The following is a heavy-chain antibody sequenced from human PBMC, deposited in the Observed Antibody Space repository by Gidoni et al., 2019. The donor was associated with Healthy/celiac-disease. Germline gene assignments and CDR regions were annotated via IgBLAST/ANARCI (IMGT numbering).Heavy chain of an antibody. Sequence: VQLVESGGGLVKPGGSLRLYCAASGFPFSRYSMNWVRQAPGKGPEWVSSISSSSSYIYYADSVKCRFTISRDNAKNALYLQMNSLRAEDTAVYYCAREGITMVRGAPYYYGMDVWGQGTTVTVSS. CDR1: GFPFSRYS. CDR2: ISSSSSYI. V-gene: IGHV3-21*01. D-gene: IGHD3-10*01. CDR3: AREGITMVRGAPYYYGMDV. J-gene: IGHJ6*02.